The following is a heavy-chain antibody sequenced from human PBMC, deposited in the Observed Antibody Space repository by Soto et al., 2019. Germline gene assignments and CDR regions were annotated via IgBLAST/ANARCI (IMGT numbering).Heavy chain of an antibody. D-gene: IGHD1-1*01. CDR2: IYYSGST. CDR1: GDSISSDIYY. CDR3: ARHLITGTSRGYFDY. V-gene: IGHV4-39*01. Sequence: QLQLQESGPGLVKPSETLSLTCTVSGDSISSDIYYWGWVRQPPGKGLEWIGSIYYSGSTYYGPSLKSRVTISVHTSKYQFSLKLSSVTAADTAVYYCARHLITGTSRGYFDYWGQGDLDTVSS. J-gene: IGHJ4*02.